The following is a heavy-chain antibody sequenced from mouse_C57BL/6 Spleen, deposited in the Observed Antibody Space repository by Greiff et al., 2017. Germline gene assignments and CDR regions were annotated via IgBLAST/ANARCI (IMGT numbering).Heavy chain of an antibody. CDR3: ASTMRVYYAMDY. J-gene: IGHJ4*01. CDR2: ISSGSSTI. CDR1: GFTFSDYG. D-gene: IGHD6-1*01. V-gene: IGHV5-17*01. Sequence: DVKLVESGGGLVKPGGSLKLSCAASGFTFSDYGMHWVRQAPEKGLEWVAYISSGSSTIYYADTVKGRYTISRDNAKNTLFLQMTSLRSEDTAMYYCASTMRVYYAMDYWGQGTSVTVSS.